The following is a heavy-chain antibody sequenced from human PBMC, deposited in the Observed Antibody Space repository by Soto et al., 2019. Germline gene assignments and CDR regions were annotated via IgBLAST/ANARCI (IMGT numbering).Heavy chain of an antibody. CDR2: ISPTGST. D-gene: IGHD2-2*01. Sequence: QVQLQESGPGLVKPSETLSLSCTVSGDSFSNYYCNWVRKSAGKGLEWIGRISPTGSTTYNPSLKSRLTMSVDTSMNKFSLRLTSMTAADTAVYYCATGRSEVVPGAMDTWGQGTLVTVSS. J-gene: IGHJ5*02. V-gene: IGHV4-4*07. CDR3: ATGRSEVVPGAMDT. CDR1: GDSFSNYY.